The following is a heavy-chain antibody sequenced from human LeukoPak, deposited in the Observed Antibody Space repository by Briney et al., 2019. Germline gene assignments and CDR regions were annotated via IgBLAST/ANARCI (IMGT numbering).Heavy chain of an antibody. CDR1: GYTFTSYD. CDR2: MNPNSGNT. Sequence: GASVKVPCKASGYTFTSYDFNWGRQATGQGLEWMGWMNPNSGNTGYAQKFQGRVTMTRNTSISTAYMELSSLRSEDTAVYYCARVGYSYGTTYHYWGQGTLVTVSS. J-gene: IGHJ4*02. V-gene: IGHV1-8*01. D-gene: IGHD5-18*01. CDR3: ARVGYSYGTTYHY.